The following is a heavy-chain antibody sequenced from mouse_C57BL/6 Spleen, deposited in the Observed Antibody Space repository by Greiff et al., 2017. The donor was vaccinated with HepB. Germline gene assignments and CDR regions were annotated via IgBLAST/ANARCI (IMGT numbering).Heavy chain of an antibody. CDR2: ISDGGSYT. CDR3: ARATPFYYFDY. V-gene: IGHV5-4*01. J-gene: IGHJ2*01. CDR1: GFTFSSYA. Sequence: EVHLVESGGGLVKPGGSLKLSCAASGFTFSSYAMSWVRQTPEKRLEWVATISDGGSYTYYPDNVKGRFTISRDNAKNNLYLQMSHLKSEDTAMYYCARATPFYYFDYWGQGTTLTVSS.